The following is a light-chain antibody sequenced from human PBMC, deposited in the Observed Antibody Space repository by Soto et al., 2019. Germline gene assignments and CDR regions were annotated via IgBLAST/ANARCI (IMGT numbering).Light chain of an antibody. CDR1: QSVSSSS. J-gene: IGKJ5*01. CDR2: GTS. CDR3: QRYGSSPLIT. V-gene: IGKV3-20*01. Sequence: EFVLTHSPGTLPLSPGERATLSCSASQSVSSSSLAWYQQRTGQAPRLLIYGTSSRATGIPDRFSGSGSGTDFTLTISRLEPEDFAVYFCQRYGSSPLITFGQGTRLEI.